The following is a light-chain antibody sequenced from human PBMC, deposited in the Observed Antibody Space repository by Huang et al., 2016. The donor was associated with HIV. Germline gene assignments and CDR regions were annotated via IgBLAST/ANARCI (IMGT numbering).Light chain of an antibody. CDR1: QSVSSY. J-gene: IGKJ2*01. CDR2: GAS. Sequence: EIVLPQSPATLTLSPGERATLSCRASQSVSSYLAWYQQKPGQAPRLLIYGASNRATGIPARFSGSGSGTDFTLTISSLEPEDFAVYYCQQRSNWPYTFGQGTKLEIK. CDR3: QQRSNWPYT. V-gene: IGKV3-11*01.